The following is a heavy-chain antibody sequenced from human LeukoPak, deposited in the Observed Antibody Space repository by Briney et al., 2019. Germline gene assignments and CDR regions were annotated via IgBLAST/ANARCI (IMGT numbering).Heavy chain of an antibody. J-gene: IGHJ5*02. V-gene: IGHV4-59*05. CDR3: ASVKEVDDGHLPT. CDR1: GDSMRGYY. Sequence: PSETQSLTCTVSGDSMRGYYWSWIRQPPGKGLGWIGSIYYSGSTYYNPSLKSRVTISVDTSKNQFSLKLSSVTAADTAVYYCASVKEVDDGHLPTWGQGTLVTVSS. CDR2: IYYSGST. D-gene: IGHD5/OR15-5a*01.